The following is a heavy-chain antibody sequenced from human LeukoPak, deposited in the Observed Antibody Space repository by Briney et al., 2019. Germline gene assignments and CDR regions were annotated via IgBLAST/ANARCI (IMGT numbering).Heavy chain of an antibody. CDR1: GFTFSNYA. CDR3: AKEGGSSSWEFDY. D-gene: IGHD6-13*01. V-gene: IGHV3-23*01. Sequence: GGSLRLSCAASGFTFSNYAMSWVRQAPAKGVEWVSAISGSGGSTYYADSVKGRFTISRDNSNNTLYLQMNSLRAEDTAVYYCAKEGGSSSWEFDYWGQGTLVTVSS. J-gene: IGHJ4*02. CDR2: ISGSGGST.